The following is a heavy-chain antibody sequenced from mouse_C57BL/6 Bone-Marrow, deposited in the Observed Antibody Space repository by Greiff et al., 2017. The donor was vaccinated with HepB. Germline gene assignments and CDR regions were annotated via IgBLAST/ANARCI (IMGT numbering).Heavy chain of an antibody. V-gene: IGHV1-61*01. Sequence: VKLQQPGAELVRPGSSVKLSCKASGYTFTSYWMDWVKQRPGQGLEWIGNIYPSDSETHYNQKFKDKATLTVDKSSSTAYMQLSSLTSEDSAVYYCDSTTVVARGDYWGQGTTLTVSS. J-gene: IGHJ2*01. D-gene: IGHD1-1*01. CDR1: GYTFTSYW. CDR3: DSTTVVARGDY. CDR2: IYPSDSET.